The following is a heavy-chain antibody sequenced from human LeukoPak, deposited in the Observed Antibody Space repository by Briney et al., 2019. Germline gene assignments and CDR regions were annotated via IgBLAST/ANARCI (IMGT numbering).Heavy chain of an antibody. Sequence: PSETLSLTCTVSGDSISSGGYYWSWIRQHPGKGLEWMGYIYYSGSTYYNTYYNPSLKTRIFISVDASKNQFSLKLSSVTAADTAVYYCAKAPHEYKNFALPANWGRGISVTVSS. CDR3: AKAPHEYKNFALPAN. J-gene: IGHJ4*02. CDR2: IYYSGSTYYNT. CDR1: GDSISSGGYY. D-gene: IGHD2/OR15-2a*01. V-gene: IGHV4-31*03.